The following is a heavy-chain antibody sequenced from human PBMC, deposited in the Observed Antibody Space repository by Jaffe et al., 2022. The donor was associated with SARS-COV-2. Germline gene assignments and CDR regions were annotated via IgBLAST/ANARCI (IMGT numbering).Heavy chain of an antibody. V-gene: IGHV1-69*01. Sequence: QVQLVQSGAEVKKPGSSVKVSCKASGGTFSSYAISWVRQAPGQGLEWMGGIIPIFGTANYAQKFQGRVTITADESTSTAYMELSSLRSEDTAVYYCAQPNYYDSSGATSYYYGMDVWGQGTTVTVSS. D-gene: IGHD3-22*01. J-gene: IGHJ6*02. CDR2: IIPIFGTA. CDR3: AQPNYYDSSGATSYYYGMDV. CDR1: GGTFSSYA.